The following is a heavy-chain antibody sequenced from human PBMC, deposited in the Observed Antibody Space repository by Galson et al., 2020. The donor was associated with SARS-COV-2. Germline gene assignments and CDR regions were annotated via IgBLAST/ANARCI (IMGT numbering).Heavy chain of an antibody. CDR3: ARIAGGSYWFDY. D-gene: IGHD1-26*01. V-gene: IGHV2-70*01. Sequence: SGPTLVKPTQTLTLTCTFSGFSLTTSRMSVSWIRQPPGKALEWLALIDWDDDKYYSTSLKTRLTISKDTSKNQVVLTITNLDPVDTATYYCARIAGGSYWFDYWGQGTLVTVSS. J-gene: IGHJ4*02. CDR2: IDWDDDK. CDR1: GFSLTTSRMS.